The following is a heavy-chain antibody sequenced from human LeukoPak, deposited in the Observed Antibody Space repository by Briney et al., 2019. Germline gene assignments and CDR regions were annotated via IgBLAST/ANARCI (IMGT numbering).Heavy chain of an antibody. Sequence: SETLSLTCSVSGGSITSSNYYWVWIRQPPGRGLEWIGSIYYSGSTFYNPSLKSRVTISVDTSKNQFSLKLSSVTAADTAVYYCAREGKRAARLINDYWGQGTLVTVSS. CDR2: IYYSGST. CDR1: GGSITSSNYY. V-gene: IGHV4-39*07. J-gene: IGHJ4*02. D-gene: IGHD6-6*01. CDR3: AREGKRAARLINDY.